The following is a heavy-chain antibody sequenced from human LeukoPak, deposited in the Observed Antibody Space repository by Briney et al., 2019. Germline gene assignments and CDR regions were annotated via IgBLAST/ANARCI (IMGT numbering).Heavy chain of an antibody. D-gene: IGHD2-15*01. J-gene: IGHJ4*02. Sequence: ASVKVSCKASGYTFTSYGISWVRQAPGQGLEWMGWISAHNGNTNYAQKLQGRVTMTTDTSTSTAYMELRSLRSDDTAVYYCASLGYCSGGSCYSHINVFDYWGQGTLVTVSS. CDR2: ISAHNGNT. CDR3: ASLGYCSGGSCYSHINVFDY. V-gene: IGHV1-18*01. CDR1: GYTFTSYG.